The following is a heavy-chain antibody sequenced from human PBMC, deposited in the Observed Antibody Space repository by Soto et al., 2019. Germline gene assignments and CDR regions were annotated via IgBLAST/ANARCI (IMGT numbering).Heavy chain of an antibody. CDR1: GFTFSSYA. D-gene: IGHD3-3*01. CDR3: AKGGYYDFWGEGADAFDI. V-gene: IGHV3-23*01. CDR2: ISGSGGST. Sequence: EVQLLESGGGLVQPGGSLRLSCAASGFTFSSYAMSWVRQAPGKGLEWVSAISGSGGSTYYADSVKGRFTISRDNSKNTLYLQMNSLRAEDTAVYYCAKGGYYDFWGEGADAFDIWGQGTMVTVSS. J-gene: IGHJ3*02.